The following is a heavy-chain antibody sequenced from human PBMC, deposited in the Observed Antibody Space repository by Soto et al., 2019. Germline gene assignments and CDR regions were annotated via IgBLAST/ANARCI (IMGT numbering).Heavy chain of an antibody. Sequence: EVQLLESGGGLVQPGGSPRLSCVGSGFTFINYAMNWVRQTPGKGLEWVSTISGGGDRAFDADTVKGRFTISRDNSKNTVNLQMNSLRADDTAVYYCARKVLGSTSRPDRWYFDLWGRGTLVTVSS. CDR2: ISGGGDRA. CDR3: ARKVLGSTSRPDRWYFDL. J-gene: IGHJ2*01. V-gene: IGHV3-23*01. D-gene: IGHD2-2*01. CDR1: GFTFINYA.